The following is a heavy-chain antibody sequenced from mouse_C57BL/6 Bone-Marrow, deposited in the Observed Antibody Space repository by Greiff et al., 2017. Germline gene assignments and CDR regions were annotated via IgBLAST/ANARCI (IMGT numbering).Heavy chain of an antibody. J-gene: IGHJ4*01. D-gene: IGHD2-3*01. Sequence: EVKLMESGPELVKPGASVKISCKASGYTFTDYYMNWVKQSHGKSLEWIGDINPNNGGTSYNQKFKGKATLTVDKSSSTAYMALRSLTSEDSAVYYCAREGIYDGYYDAMDYWGQGTSVTVSS. V-gene: IGHV1-26*01. CDR1: GYTFTDYY. CDR3: AREGIYDGYYDAMDY. CDR2: INPNNGGT.